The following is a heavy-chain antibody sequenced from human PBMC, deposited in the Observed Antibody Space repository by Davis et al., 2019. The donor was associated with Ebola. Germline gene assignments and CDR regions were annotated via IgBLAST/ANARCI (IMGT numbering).Heavy chain of an antibody. Sequence: GESLKISCAASGFTFSSYWMHWVRQAPGKGLVWVSRINSDGSSTSYADSVKGRFTISRDNAKNTLYLQMNSLRAEDTAVYYCASGYSYGFGAFDYWGRGTLVTVSS. CDR3: ASGYSYGFGAFDY. V-gene: IGHV3-74*01. CDR2: INSDGSST. J-gene: IGHJ4*02. D-gene: IGHD5-18*01. CDR1: GFTFSSYW.